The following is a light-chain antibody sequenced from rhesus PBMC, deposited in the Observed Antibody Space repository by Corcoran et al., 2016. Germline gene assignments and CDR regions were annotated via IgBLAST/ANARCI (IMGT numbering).Light chain of an antibody. J-gene: IGLJ6*01. CDR1: STNLGTNS. CDR2: SNY. CDR3: ASWDESLNSDV. V-gene: IGLV1-60*01. Sequence: QSVLTQPPSASEAATKTVTISCSGSSTNLGTNSVSWYQQVPGTAPKLLMFSNYQRASGVSDRFPGSRSGTSASLAISGLRTEDEADYYCASWDESLNSDVFGSGTKLTVL.